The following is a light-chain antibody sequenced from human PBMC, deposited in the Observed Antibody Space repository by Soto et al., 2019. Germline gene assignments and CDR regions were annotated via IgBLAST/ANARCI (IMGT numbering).Light chain of an antibody. CDR3: QXLLSYPIT. CDR2: AAS. CDR1: QGISTY. J-gene: IGKJ5*01. V-gene: IGKV1-9*01. Sequence: DIQLTQSPSFLSASVGDRVTITCRASQGISTYLAWYQQKPGKAPKLLIYAASTLQSGVPXSFSGSGSGTSFTLTISSLQPEDFATYYCQXLLSYPITXGQGTRLEI.